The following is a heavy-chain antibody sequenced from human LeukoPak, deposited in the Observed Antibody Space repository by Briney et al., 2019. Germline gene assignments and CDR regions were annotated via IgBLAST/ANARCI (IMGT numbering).Heavy chain of an antibody. V-gene: IGHV1-8*01. D-gene: IGHD7-27*01. CDR1: GYTFTSYD. Sequence: ASVKVSCKASGYTFTSYDFNWVRQATGQRPEWMGWMSPNSGDTGYAQKFQDRVTMTRNTSISTAYMELSSLRSDDTAVYYCARGPPNWGYDYWGPGTLVTVTS. J-gene: IGHJ4*02. CDR3: ARGPPNWGYDY. CDR2: MSPNSGDT.